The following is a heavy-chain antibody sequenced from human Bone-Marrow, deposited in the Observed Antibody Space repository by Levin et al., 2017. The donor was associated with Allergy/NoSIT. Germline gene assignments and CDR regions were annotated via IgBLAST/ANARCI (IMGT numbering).Heavy chain of an antibody. V-gene: IGHV4-30-2*01. D-gene: IGHD3-10*01. CDR2: IFHSGST. J-gene: IGHJ4*02. CDR1: GGSISSGGYS. Sequence: NPSETLSLTCAVSGGSISSGGYSWSWIRQPPGKGLEWIGYIFHSGSTSYNPSLKSRVTISVDRSKNQFSLKLSSVTAADTAVYYCARDSFRGMEWGQGTLVTVSS. CDR3: ARDSFRGME.